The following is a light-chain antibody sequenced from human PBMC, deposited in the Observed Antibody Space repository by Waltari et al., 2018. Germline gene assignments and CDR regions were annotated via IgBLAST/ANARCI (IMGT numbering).Light chain of an antibody. J-gene: IGLJ2*01. V-gene: IGLV2-23*02. CDR1: SSDVGGYDL. Sequence: QSALTQPASVSGSPGQSITISCAGTSSDVGGYDLVSWYQHHPDKAPKPLIYAVTKRPSGVSNRFSGSKSVNTASLTISGLQAEDEATYYCCSYLERTVFGGGTKLTVL. CDR2: AVT. CDR3: CSYLERTV.